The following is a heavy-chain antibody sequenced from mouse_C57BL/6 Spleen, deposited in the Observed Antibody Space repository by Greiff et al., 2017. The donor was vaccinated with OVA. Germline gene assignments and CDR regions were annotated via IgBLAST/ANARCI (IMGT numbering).Heavy chain of an antibody. J-gene: IGHJ2*01. Sequence: EVQRVESGGDLVKPGGSLKLSCAASGFTFSSYGLSWVRQTPDKRLEWVATISSGGSYTYYPDSVKGRFTISRDNAKNTLYLQMSSLKSEDTAMYYCARHRGNYLYYFDYWGQGTTLTVSS. CDR3: ARHRGNYLYYFDY. V-gene: IGHV5-6*01. CDR1: GFTFSSYG. CDR2: ISSGGSYT. D-gene: IGHD2-1*01.